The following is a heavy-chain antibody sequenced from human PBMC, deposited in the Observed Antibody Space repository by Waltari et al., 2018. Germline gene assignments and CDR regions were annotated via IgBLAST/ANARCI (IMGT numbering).Heavy chain of an antibody. J-gene: IGHJ4*02. Sequence: QLQLQESGPGLLKPSETLSLTCTVSGASISSRTDYWGWIRQSAGEGLEWIGSASKSGSTTNNPSLLSRVTHSVDTFKNQFSLEVNSVTAADTAIYYCRRRNGNYVFIEDWGQGTLVTVSS. V-gene: IGHV4-39*01. CDR3: RRRNGNYVFIED. D-gene: IGHD3-16*01. CDR2: ASKSGST. CDR1: GASISSRTDY.